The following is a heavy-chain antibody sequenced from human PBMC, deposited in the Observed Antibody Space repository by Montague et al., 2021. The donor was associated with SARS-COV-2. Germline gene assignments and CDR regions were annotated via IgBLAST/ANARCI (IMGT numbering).Heavy chain of an antibody. CDR1: GFTFSSYT. Sequence: SLRLSCAASGFTFSSYTMIWVRQAPGKGLEYVSSISSNGYYIYYADSLKGRFTISRDNARHSLSLQMNSLRAEDTAVYYCARENCRIAGCSSPLAWFDPWGQGTLVTVSS. D-gene: IGHD6-13*01. CDR2: ISSNGYYI. J-gene: IGHJ5*02. CDR3: ARENCRIAGCSSPLAWFDP. V-gene: IGHV3-21*01.